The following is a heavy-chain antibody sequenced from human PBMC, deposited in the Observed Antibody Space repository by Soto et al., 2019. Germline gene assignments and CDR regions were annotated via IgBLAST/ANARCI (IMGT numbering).Heavy chain of an antibody. D-gene: IGHD6-13*01. Sequence: ESGGGVVQPGRSLRLSCAASGFTFSSYGMHWVRQAPGKGLEWVAVIWYDGSNKYYADSVKGRFTISRDNSKNTLYLQMNSLRAEDTAVYYCASLQAAAGDLDYYYYYGMDVWGQGTTVTVSS. CDR3: ASLQAAAGDLDYYYYYGMDV. V-gene: IGHV3-33*01. J-gene: IGHJ6*02. CDR2: IWYDGSNK. CDR1: GFTFSSYG.